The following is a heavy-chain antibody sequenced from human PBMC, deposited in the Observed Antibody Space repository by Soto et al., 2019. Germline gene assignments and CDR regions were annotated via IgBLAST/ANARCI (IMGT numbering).Heavy chain of an antibody. D-gene: IGHD3-16*01. Sequence: EVQLVESGGGLVEPGGSLRLSCAASGFTVTNTWMSWVRQAPGKGLEWVGRIKSRTDGGITDYAAPVKGRFTISREDSKNTLYLQMNSLKTEDTAVYXXXXXKLLWIGGDDAFDIWGQGTMVTVSS. V-gene: IGHV3-15*01. CDR1: GFTVTNTW. J-gene: IGHJ3*02. CDR2: IKSRTDGGIT. CDR3: XXXKLLWIGGDDAFDI.